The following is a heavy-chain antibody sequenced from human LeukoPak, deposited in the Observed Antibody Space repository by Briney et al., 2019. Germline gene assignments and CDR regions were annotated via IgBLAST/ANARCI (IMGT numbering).Heavy chain of an antibody. CDR1: GFTFSSYW. J-gene: IGHJ3*02. CDR3: TRDVGLWFGECDAFDI. V-gene: IGHV3-7*01. CDR2: IKQDGSEK. Sequence: GGSLRLSCAASGFTFSSYWMSWVRQAPGKGLEWVANIKQDGSEKYYVDSVKGRFTISRDNAKNSLYLQMNSLRAEDTAVYYCTRDVGLWFGECDAFDIWGQGTMVTVSS. D-gene: IGHD3-10*01.